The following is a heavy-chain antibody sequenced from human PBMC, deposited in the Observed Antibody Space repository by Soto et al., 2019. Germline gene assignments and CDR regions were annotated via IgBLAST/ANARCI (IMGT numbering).Heavy chain of an antibody. V-gene: IGHV3-74*01. CDR3: ARGVRGHYGFDV. Sequence: EVQLVESGGGLVQPGESLRLSCAASGFTFSDYWIHWVRQAPGKGLVWVSRIKVDGSSANYADSVKGRFTISRDNAKYTVYLQMNSLGAEDTAVYYCARGVRGHYGFDVWGQGTMVTVSS. CDR1: GFTFSDYW. CDR2: IKVDGSSA. J-gene: IGHJ3*01. D-gene: IGHD3-10*02.